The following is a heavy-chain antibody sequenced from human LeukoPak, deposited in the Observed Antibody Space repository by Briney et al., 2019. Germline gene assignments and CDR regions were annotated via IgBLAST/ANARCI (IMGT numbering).Heavy chain of an antibody. V-gene: IGHV3-48*03. Sequence: GGSLRLSCAASGFTFSSYAMNWVRQAPGKGLEWVSYISSSGSTIYYADSVKGRFTISRDNAKNSLYLQMNSLRAEDTAVYYCATTRRLRLDPAPEYFQHWGQGTLVTVSS. CDR3: ATTRRLRLDPAPEYFQH. J-gene: IGHJ1*01. CDR1: GFTFSSYA. CDR2: ISSSGSTI.